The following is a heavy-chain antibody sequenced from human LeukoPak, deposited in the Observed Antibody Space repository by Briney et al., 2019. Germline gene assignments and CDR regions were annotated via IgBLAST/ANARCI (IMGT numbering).Heavy chain of an antibody. V-gene: IGHV3-11*01. Sequence: PGGSLRLSCAASGFTFSDYYMSWIRQPPGKGLEWVSYISSSGTTIYYADSVRGRFTVSRDNAKNSLYLQMDSLSAEDAAVYYCASLRGVNRWGQGTLVTVSS. CDR2: ISSSGTTI. J-gene: IGHJ4*02. D-gene: IGHD3-10*01. CDR1: GFTFSDYY. CDR3: ASLRGVNR.